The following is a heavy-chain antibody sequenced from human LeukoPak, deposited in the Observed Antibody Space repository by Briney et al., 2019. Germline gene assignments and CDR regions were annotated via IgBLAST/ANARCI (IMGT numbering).Heavy chain of an antibody. J-gene: IGHJ6*04. CDR1: GFTFSSYS. V-gene: IGHV3-21*01. CDR3: ASTTTPGYYYGMDV. D-gene: IGHD1-26*01. CDR2: ISSSSSYI. Sequence: GGSLRLSCAASGFTFSSYSMNWVRQAPGKGLEWVSSISSSSSYIYYADSVKGRFTISRDNAKNSLYLQMNSLRAEDTAVYYCASTTTPGYYYGMDVWGKGTTVTVSS.